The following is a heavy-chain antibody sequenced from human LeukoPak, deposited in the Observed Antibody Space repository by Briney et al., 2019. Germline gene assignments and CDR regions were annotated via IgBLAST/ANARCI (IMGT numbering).Heavy chain of an antibody. CDR3: AGVRVTIFGVFGNYYMDV. CDR1: GYTFTGYY. V-gene: IGHV1-2*02. J-gene: IGHJ6*03. D-gene: IGHD3-3*01. CDR2: INPNSGGT. Sequence: ASVTVSRKASGYTFTGYYMHWVRQAPGQGLEWMGWINPNSGGTNYAQKFQGRVTMTRDTSISTAYMELSRLRSDDTAVYYCAGVRVTIFGVFGNYYMDVWGKGTTVTVSS.